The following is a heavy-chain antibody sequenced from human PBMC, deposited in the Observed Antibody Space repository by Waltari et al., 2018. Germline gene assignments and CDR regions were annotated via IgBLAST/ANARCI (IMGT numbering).Heavy chain of an antibody. CDR1: GASVSSRIHY. J-gene: IGHJ6*02. CDR3: ARDHGSSRILYYYGMDV. CDR2: LTHSGSY. V-gene: IGHV4-39*07. D-gene: IGHD6-13*01. Sequence: QLQLQESGPGLVKPSETLSLTCTVSGASVSSRIHYWGWVRQSPGKGLEWLGSLTHSGSYYAKQSVRSRVTLSVDTSKNQFSLRVKAVTAADMAVYYCARDHGSSRILYYYGMDVWGQGTTVTVSS.